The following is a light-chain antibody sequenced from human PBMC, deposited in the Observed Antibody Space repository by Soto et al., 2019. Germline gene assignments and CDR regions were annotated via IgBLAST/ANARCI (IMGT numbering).Light chain of an antibody. J-gene: IGKJ4*01. CDR1: QSVSTH. Sequence: EIVMTQSPATLSVSPGEGATLSCRASQSVSTHLAWYQQIPGQAPRLLIYGASTRVTGIPARFSGSGSGTEFTLTISRLEPEDFAVYYCQQYGSSPSFGGGTKVDIK. CDR3: QQYGSSPS. CDR2: GAS. V-gene: IGKV3-15*01.